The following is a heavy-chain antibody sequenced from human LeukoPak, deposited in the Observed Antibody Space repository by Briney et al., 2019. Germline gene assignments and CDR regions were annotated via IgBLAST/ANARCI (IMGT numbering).Heavy chain of an antibody. Sequence: GESLKISCKGAGYSFTSYWIGWVRQMPGEGLEWMGIIYPCDSYTRYNPAFQGQVTISADNSISTAYLQWSSLKASDTAMYYCARLWAYCSGGSCYPSRMDVWGKGTTVTISS. CDR1: GYSFTSYW. D-gene: IGHD2-15*01. CDR3: ARLWAYCSGGSCYPSRMDV. CDR2: IYPCDSYT. V-gene: IGHV5-51*01. J-gene: IGHJ6*03.